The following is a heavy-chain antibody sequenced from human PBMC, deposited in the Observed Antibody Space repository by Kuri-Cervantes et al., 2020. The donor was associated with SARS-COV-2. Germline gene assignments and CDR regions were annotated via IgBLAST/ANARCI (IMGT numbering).Heavy chain of an antibody. CDR1: GFTFSDYY. CDR3: ARDASSTSSNWFDP. J-gene: IGHJ5*02. V-gene: IGHV3-11*01. D-gene: IGHD2-2*01. CDR2: ISSSGSTI. Sequence: GESLKISCAASGFTFSDYYMSWIRQAPGKGLEWVSYISSSGSTIYYADSVKGRFTISRDNAKSSLYLQMNSLRAEDTAVYYCARDASSTSSNWFDPWGQGTLVTVSS.